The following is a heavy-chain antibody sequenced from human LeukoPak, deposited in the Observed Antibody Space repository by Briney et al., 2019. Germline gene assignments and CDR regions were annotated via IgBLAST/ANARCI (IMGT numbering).Heavy chain of an antibody. CDR2: ISYSGDIT. D-gene: IGHD1-26*01. CDR1: GFTFSSYA. V-gene: IGHV3-23*01. CDR3: TEVRRGGRYYAATFDI. Sequence: GGSLRLSCAASGFTFSSYAMSWVRQAPGKGLEWVSVISYSGDITYYADSVKGRFTISRDNSKNTLYVQMNSLRGEATALYFFTEVRRGGRYYAATFDIWGPGTMVTVSS. J-gene: IGHJ3*02.